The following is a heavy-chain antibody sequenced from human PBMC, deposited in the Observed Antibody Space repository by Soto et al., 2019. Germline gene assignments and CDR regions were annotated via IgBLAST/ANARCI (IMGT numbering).Heavy chain of an antibody. Sequence: RASVKVSCKTSGYTFTSYGISWVRQAPGQGLEWMGWITTDKGKTTYAQKFQGRVTMTRNTSISTAYMELSSLRSEDTAVYYCARGRESHYDFWSGYLGSNWFDPWGQGTLVTVSS. CDR2: ITTDKGKT. D-gene: IGHD3-3*01. J-gene: IGHJ5*02. CDR1: GYTFTSYG. V-gene: IGHV1-8*01. CDR3: ARGRESHYDFWSGYLGSNWFDP.